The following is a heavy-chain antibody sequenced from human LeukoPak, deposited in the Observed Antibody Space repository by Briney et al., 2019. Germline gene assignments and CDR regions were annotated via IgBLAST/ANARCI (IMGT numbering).Heavy chain of an antibody. D-gene: IGHD1-26*01. V-gene: IGHV3-23*01. CDR2: ISGSGGST. J-gene: IGHJ4*02. CDR1: GFTFNSYA. CDR3: AKGAYSGSYSHLDY. Sequence: GGSLRLSCAASGFTFNSYAMRWVRQAPGKGLEWVSAISGSGGSTYYADSVKGRFTISRDNSKNTLYLQMNSLRAEDTAVYYCAKGAYSGSYSHLDYWGQGTLVTVSS.